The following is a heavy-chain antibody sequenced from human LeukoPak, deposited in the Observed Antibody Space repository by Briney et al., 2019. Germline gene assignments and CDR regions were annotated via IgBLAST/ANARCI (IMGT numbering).Heavy chain of an antibody. CDR1: GYTFTSYD. V-gene: IGHV1-8*01. CDR3: ARDPTYYDFWSGYYGAHYFDY. Sequence: ASVKVSCKASGYTFTSYDINWVRQATGQGLEWMGWMNPNSGNTGYAQKFQGRVTMTRDTSTSTVYMELSSLRSEDTAVYYCARDPTYYDFWSGYYGAHYFDYWGQGTLVTVSS. CDR2: MNPNSGNT. D-gene: IGHD3-3*01. J-gene: IGHJ4*02.